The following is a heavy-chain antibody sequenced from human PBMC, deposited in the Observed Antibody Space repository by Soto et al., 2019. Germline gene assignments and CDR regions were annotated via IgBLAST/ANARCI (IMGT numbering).Heavy chain of an antibody. J-gene: IGHJ6*03. Sequence: SETLSLTCTVSGGSISSGGYYWSWIRQHPGKGLEWIGYIYYSGSTYYNPSLKSRVTISVDTSKNQFSLKLSSVTAADTAVYYCARDRSPAVTTGYYYYMDVWGKGTTVTVSS. CDR2: IYYSGST. V-gene: IGHV4-31*03. CDR3: ARDRSPAVTTGYYYYMDV. D-gene: IGHD4-17*01. CDR1: GGSISSGGYY.